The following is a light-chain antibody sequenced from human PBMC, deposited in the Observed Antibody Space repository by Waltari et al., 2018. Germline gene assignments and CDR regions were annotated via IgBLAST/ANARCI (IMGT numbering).Light chain of an antibody. V-gene: IGLV1-44*01. CDR1: ASNIARHV. J-gene: IGLJ3*02. CDR2: SND. CDR3: AAWDDSINGPA. Sequence: QSVLTQPPSASGAPGQTVAISCSGSASNIARHVVTWYQQFPGTAPKLLIYSNDQRPSGVPGRFSGSKSGTSASLAISGLQSEDEAHYYCAAWDDSINGPAFGGGTKLTVL.